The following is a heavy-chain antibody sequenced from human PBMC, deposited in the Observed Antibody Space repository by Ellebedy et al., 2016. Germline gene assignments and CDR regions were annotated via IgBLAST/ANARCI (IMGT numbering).Heavy chain of an antibody. CDR3: GTNGKWDFPNSFDY. CDR2: ISYDGSNE. V-gene: IGHV3-30*03. CDR1: GFSFNNYG. D-gene: IGHD1-26*01. J-gene: IGHJ4*02. Sequence: GESLKISXAASGFSFNNYGMHWVRQAPGKGLEWVAFISYDGSNENYADSVKGRFTISRDNSKNTLHLQMSSLRAEDTATYYCGTNGKWDFPNSFDYWGQGTLVTVSS.